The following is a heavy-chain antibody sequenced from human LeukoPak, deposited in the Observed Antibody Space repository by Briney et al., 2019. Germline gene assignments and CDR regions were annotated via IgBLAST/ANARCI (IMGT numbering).Heavy chain of an antibody. CDR1: AGSLCSHY. J-gene: IGHJ4*02. CDR2: IYYTGST. D-gene: IGHD1-26*01. Sequence: SETLSLTCAVSAGSLCSHYRSRIRQPPGKGLEWIGYIYYTGSTNYNPSLKSRVTISVDTSTNQFSLRLSSVTAADTAVYYCARGWELRKDYFDCWGQGTLVTVSS. V-gene: IGHV4-59*11. CDR3: ARGWELRKDYFDC.